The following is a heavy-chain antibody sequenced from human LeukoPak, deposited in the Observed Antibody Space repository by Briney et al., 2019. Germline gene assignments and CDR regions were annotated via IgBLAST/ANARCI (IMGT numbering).Heavy chain of an antibody. CDR1: GFTFSSYG. D-gene: IGHD6-13*01. CDR2: IWYDGSNR. J-gene: IGHJ4*02. V-gene: IGHV3-30*02. CDR3: AKDSGARSSWYNY. Sequence: GGSLRLSCAASGFTFSSYGMHWVRQAPGKGLEWVAVIWYDGSNRYYADSVKGRFTISRDNSKNTLYLQMNSLRAEDTAVYYCAKDSGARSSWYNYWGQGTLVTVSS.